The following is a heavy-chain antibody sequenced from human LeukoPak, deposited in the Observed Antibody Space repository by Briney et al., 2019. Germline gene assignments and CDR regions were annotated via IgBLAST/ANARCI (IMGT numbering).Heavy chain of an antibody. D-gene: IGHD1-14*01. CDR1: GGTFSSYA. J-gene: IGHJ6*02. CDR2: IIPIFGTA. V-gene: IGHV1-69*01. Sequence: SVKVSCKASGGTFSSYAISWVRQAPGQGLKWMGGIIPIFGTANYAQKFQGRVTITADESTSTAYMELSSLRSEDTAVYYCASYLISSTKYYYYGMDVWGQGTTVTVSS. CDR3: ASYLISSTKYYYYGMDV.